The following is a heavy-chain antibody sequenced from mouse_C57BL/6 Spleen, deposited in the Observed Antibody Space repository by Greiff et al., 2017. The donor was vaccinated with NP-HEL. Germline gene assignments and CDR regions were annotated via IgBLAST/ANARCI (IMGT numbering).Heavy chain of an antibody. Sequence: QVQLQQPGAELVKPGASVKLSCKASGYTFTSYWMQWVKQRPGQGLEWIGEIDPSDSYTNYNQKFKGKATLTVDTSSSTAYMQLSSLTSEDSAVYYCAHTVVATPAAMDDWGQGTSVTVSS. D-gene: IGHD1-1*01. CDR3: AHTVVATPAAMDD. CDR2: IDPSDSYT. CDR1: GYTFTSYW. V-gene: IGHV1-50*01. J-gene: IGHJ4*01.